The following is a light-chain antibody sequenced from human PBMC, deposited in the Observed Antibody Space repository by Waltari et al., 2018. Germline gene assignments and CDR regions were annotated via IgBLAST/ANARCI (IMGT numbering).Light chain of an antibody. CDR1: RSVLYSSNSQNY. Sequence: DILMTQSPDSLAVSLGERPTITSKSSRSVLYSSNSQNYLAWYQQKPGQPPKLLIYWASTRESGVPDRFSGSGSGTDFTLTISGLQAEDVAVYYCQQYYTTPHTFGQGTKLEI. CDR3: QQYYTTPHT. CDR2: WAS. V-gene: IGKV4-1*01. J-gene: IGKJ2*01.